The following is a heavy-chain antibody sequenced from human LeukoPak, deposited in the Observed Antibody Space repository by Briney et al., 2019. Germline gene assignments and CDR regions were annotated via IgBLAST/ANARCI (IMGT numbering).Heavy chain of an antibody. CDR2: IWYDGSRK. CDR1: GFTFNRCW. V-gene: IGHV3-33*07. Sequence: SGGSLRLSCVVSGFTFNRCWMNWVRQAPGKGLEWVAIIWYDGSRKYYLDSVKGRFTISRDNSKNMLYLQMSSLRAEDTAVYYCATVRGSGGNFYIDYWGQGTLVTVSS. CDR3: ATVRGSGGNFYIDY. D-gene: IGHD2-15*01. J-gene: IGHJ4*02.